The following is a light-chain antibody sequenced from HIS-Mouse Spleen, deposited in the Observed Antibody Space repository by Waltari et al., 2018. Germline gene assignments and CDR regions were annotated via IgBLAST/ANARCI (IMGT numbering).Light chain of an antibody. Sequence: SSELTQDPAVSVALGQTVRITCQGDSLRIHYASWYQQKPGQAPVLVIYGKNNRPSGIPDRFSGSSSGNTASLTITGAQAEDEADYYCNSRDSSGNHVVFGGGTKLTVL. CDR3: NSRDSSGNHVV. CDR1: SLRIHY. CDR2: GKN. J-gene: IGLJ2*01. V-gene: IGLV3-19*01.